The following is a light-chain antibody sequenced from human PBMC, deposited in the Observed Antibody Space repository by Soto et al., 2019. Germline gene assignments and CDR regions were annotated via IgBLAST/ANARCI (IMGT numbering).Light chain of an antibody. V-gene: IGKV1-5*03. J-gene: IGKJ1*01. Sequence: DIHMTQSPSTLSASVGDRVTITCRASQSISSWLAWYQQKPGKAPKLLIYKASSLESGVPSRFSGSGSGTEFPLTISSLQPDDFATYYCQQYNSYWTFGQGTKVEIK. CDR2: KAS. CDR1: QSISSW. CDR3: QQYNSYWT.